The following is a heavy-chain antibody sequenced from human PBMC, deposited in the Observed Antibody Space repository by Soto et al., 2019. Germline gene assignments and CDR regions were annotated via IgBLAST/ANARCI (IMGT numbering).Heavy chain of an antibody. Sequence: EVQLVESGGGLVKPGGSLRLSCAASGFTFSTYTMNWVRQAPGKGLEWDSSVSSSSDFIYYADSLKGRFTISRDNAKYSLYLLMDSLRTADTAVYYCARDTDPGGLAPMDYWGQGTLVTFSS. CDR2: VSSSSDFI. CDR1: GFTFSTYT. V-gene: IGHV3-21*01. CDR3: ARDTDPGGLAPMDY. D-gene: IGHD3-10*01. J-gene: IGHJ4*02.